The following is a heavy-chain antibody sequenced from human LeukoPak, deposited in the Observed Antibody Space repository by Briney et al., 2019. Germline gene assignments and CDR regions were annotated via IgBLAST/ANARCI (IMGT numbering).Heavy chain of an antibody. Sequence: PGGSLRLSCAASGFTFGSYGMHWVRQAPGKGLEWVAVIWFDGSNNYYVDSVKGRFTISRDNSENTLYLQMNSLRADDMAVYYCARAPSLFFYNSSGYYNGYFDLWGRGTLVTVSS. CDR1: GFTFGSYG. CDR3: ARAPSLFFYNSSGYYNGYFDL. V-gene: IGHV3-33*01. J-gene: IGHJ2*01. D-gene: IGHD3-22*01. CDR2: IWFDGSNN.